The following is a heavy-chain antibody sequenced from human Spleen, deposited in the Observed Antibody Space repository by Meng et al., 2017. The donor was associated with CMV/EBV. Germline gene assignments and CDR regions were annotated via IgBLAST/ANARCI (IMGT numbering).Heavy chain of an antibody. CDR1: GFTFSRYG. V-gene: IGHV3-30*02. Sequence: GESLKISCAASGFTFSRYGMYWVRQAPGKGLEWVTLIRFDGSNKYYVDSVKGRFTISRDNSKNTLYLQMNSLRAEDTAVYYCAKDLAGATDYWGQGTLVTVSS. CDR3: AKDLAGATDY. CDR2: IRFDGSNK. J-gene: IGHJ4*02. D-gene: IGHD1-26*01.